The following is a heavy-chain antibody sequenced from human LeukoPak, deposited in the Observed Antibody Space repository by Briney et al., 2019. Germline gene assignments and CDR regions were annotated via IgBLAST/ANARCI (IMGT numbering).Heavy chain of an antibody. CDR2: IIPIFGSA. V-gene: IGHV1-69*13. CDR3: VRDTRVITMICDY. Sequence: AASVKVSCTASGYTFTSYYMHWVRQAPGQGLEWMGGIIPIFGSANYAQKFQGRVTITADETTSTAYMELNSLRSEDTAVYYCVRDTRVITMICDYWGQGTLVTVSS. CDR1: GYTFTSYY. J-gene: IGHJ4*02. D-gene: IGHD3-22*01.